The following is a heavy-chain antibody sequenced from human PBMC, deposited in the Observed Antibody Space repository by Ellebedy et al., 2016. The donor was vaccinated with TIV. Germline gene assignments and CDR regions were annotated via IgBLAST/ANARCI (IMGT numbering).Heavy chain of an antibody. CDR1: GFTFSSYW. CDR2: IKQDGSEK. CDR3: ARAGIAAAGPPYFDY. Sequence: GESLKISXAASGFTFSSYWMSWVRQAPGKGLEWVANIKQDGSEKYYVDSVKGRFTISRDNAKNSLYLQMNSLRAEDTAVYYCARAGIAAAGPPYFDYWGQGTLVTVSS. J-gene: IGHJ4*02. V-gene: IGHV3-7*01. D-gene: IGHD6-13*01.